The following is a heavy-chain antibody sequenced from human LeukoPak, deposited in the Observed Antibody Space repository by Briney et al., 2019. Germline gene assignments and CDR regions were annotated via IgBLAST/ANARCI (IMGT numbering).Heavy chain of an antibody. CDR3: ARKRAHTVGLRDDY. V-gene: IGHV4-39*01. Sequence: SETLSLTCTVSGGSISSSSYYWGWVRQPPGKGLEWIGSIYYSGSTYYNPSLKSRVTISVDTSKNQFSLKLSSVTAADTAVYYCARKRAHTVGLRDDYWGQGTLVTVSS. CDR2: IYYSGST. J-gene: IGHJ4*02. D-gene: IGHD4-23*01. CDR1: GGSISSSSYY.